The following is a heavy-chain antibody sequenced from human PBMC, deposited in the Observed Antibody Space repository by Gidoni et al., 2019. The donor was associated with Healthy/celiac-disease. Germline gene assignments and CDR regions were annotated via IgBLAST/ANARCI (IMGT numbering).Heavy chain of an antibody. CDR3: ARDPSSGYFYFDY. D-gene: IGHD3-22*01. CDR2: IGYDGSNK. CDR1: GFTFSSYG. J-gene: IGHJ4*02. Sequence: QVQLVESGGGVVQPGRSLRLSCAASGFTFSSYGMHWVRQAPGKGLEWVAVIGYDGSNKYYADSVKGRFTISRDNSKNTLYLQMNSLRAEDTAVYYCARDPSSGYFYFDYWGQGTLVTVSS. V-gene: IGHV3-33*01.